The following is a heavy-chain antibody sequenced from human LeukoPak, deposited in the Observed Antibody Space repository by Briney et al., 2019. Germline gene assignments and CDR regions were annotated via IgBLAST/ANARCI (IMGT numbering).Heavy chain of an antibody. V-gene: IGHV4-4*09. CDR3: ARHVYGTVNP. Sequence: SETLSLTCTVSGGSISSYYWSWIRQPPGKGLEWIGYIYTSGSNNYNPSLKSRVTISVDTSKDQFSLKLSSVTAADTAVYYCARHVYGTVNPWGQGTLVTVSS. D-gene: IGHD3-10*01. J-gene: IGHJ5*02. CDR2: IYTSGSN. CDR1: GGSISSYY.